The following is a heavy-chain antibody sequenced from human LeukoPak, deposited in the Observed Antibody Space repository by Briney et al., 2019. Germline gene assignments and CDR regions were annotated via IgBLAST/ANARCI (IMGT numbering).Heavy chain of an antibody. CDR2: INPSGGST. V-gene: IGHV1-46*01. D-gene: IGHD1-26*01. CDR3: AREKRHPGSYYYFDY. Sequence: ASVKVSCKASGYTFTSYYMHWVRQAPGQGLEWMGIINPSGGSTSYAQKFQASFTLTRSTSTPPVSMELSSLRSPDTAVYYCAREKRHPGSYYYFDYWGQGTLVTVSS. CDR1: GYTFTSYY. J-gene: IGHJ4*02.